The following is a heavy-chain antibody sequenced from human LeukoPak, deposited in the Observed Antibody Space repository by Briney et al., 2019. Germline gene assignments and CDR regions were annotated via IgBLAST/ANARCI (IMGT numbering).Heavy chain of an antibody. CDR3: AREGGDYYGMDV. V-gene: IGHV3-53*01. CDR1: GFTVSSNY. J-gene: IGHJ6*02. D-gene: IGHD2-15*01. CDR2: IYSGGST. Sequence: GGSLRLSCAASGFTVSSNYMSWVRQAPGKGLEWVSVIYSGGSTYYADSVKGRFTISRDNAKNSLYLQMNSLRAEDTAVYYCAREGGDYYGMDVWGQGTTVTVSS.